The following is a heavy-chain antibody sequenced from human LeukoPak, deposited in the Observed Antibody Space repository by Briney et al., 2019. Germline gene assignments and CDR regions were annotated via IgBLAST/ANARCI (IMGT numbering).Heavy chain of an antibody. CDR1: GYTFTSYG. V-gene: IGHV1-18*01. Sequence: ASVKVSCKAFGYTFTSYGISWVRQAPGQGLEWMGWISAYNGNTNYAQKLQGRVTMTTDTSTSTAYMELRSLRSDDTAVYYCARDQDYYDSSGYDYWGQGTLVTVSS. J-gene: IGHJ4*02. CDR3: ARDQDYYDSSGYDY. CDR2: ISAYNGNT. D-gene: IGHD3-22*01.